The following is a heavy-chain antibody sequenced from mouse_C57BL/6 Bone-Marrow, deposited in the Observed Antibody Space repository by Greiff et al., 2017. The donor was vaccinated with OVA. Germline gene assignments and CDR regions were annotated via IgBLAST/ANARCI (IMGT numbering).Heavy chain of an antibody. Sequence: EVQLVESGPELVKPGASVKMSCKASGYTFTDYNMHWVKQSHGKSLEWIGYINPNNGGTSYNQKFKGKATLTVNKSSSTAYMELRSLTSEDSAVYYCARLNYYGSSSYWYFDVWGTGTTVTVSS. J-gene: IGHJ1*03. D-gene: IGHD1-1*01. CDR3: ARLNYYGSSSYWYFDV. CDR2: INPNNGGT. CDR1: GYTFTDYN. V-gene: IGHV1-22*01.